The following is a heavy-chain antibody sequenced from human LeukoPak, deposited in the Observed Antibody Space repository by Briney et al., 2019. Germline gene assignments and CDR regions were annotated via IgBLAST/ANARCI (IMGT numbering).Heavy chain of an antibody. CDR1: SGSISSGY. CDR3: ARTLRGQNYYGYLDY. Sequence: SETLSLTCTVSSGSISSGYWSWIRQPPGKGLEWIGYISYSGSANYNPSLKTRVTISIDKSKNQFSLKMTSVTAADTAVSYCARTLRGQNYYGYLDYWGQGTLVTVSS. V-gene: IGHV4-59*01. CDR2: ISYSGSA. J-gene: IGHJ4*02. D-gene: IGHD4-17*01.